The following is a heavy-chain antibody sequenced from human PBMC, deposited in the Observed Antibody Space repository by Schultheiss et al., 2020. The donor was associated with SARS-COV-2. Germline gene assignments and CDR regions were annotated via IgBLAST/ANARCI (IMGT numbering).Heavy chain of an antibody. V-gene: IGHV4-34*01. D-gene: IGHD3-3*01. CDR1: GGSFSGYY. CDR3: ARDGGYDFWSGFSGWLDV. Sequence: SETLSLTCAVYGGSFSGYYWSWIRQHPGKGLEWIGYIYYSGTTYYNPSLKSRVTISVDTSKNQFSLKLSSVTAADTAVYYCARDGGYDFWSGFSGWLDVWGQGTTVTVSS. J-gene: IGHJ6*02. CDR2: IYYSGTT.